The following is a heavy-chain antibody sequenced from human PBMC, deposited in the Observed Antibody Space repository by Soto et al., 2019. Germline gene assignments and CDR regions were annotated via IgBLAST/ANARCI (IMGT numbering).Heavy chain of an antibody. CDR3: ARDYSLGDYFDY. V-gene: IGHV3-30-3*01. J-gene: IGHJ4*02. CDR2: ISYDGSNK. Sequence: GGSLRLSCAASGFTLSSYGMHWVRQAPGKGLEWVAVISYDGSNKDYADSVKGRFTISRDNSKNTLYLQMNSLRAEDTAVYYCARDYSLGDYFDYWGQGTLVTVSS. CDR1: GFTLSSYG. D-gene: IGHD3-16*01.